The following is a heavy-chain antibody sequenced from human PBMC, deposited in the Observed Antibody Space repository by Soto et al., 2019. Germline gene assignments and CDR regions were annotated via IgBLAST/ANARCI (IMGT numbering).Heavy chain of an antibody. CDR3: ASGGPTVGVYDSSSWTEDYYYGMDV. J-gene: IGHJ6*04. D-gene: IGHD6-13*01. V-gene: IGHV1-69*06. CDR1: GGTFSSYA. CDR2: IIPIFGTA. Sequence: ASVKVSCKASGGTFSSYAISWVRQAPGQGLEWMGGIIPIFGTANYAQKFQGRVTITADKSTSTAYMELSSLRSEDTAVYYCASGGPTVGVYDSSSWTEDYYYGMDVWGKGTTVTVS.